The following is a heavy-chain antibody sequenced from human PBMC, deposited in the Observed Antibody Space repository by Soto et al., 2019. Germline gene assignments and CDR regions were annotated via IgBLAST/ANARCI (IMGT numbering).Heavy chain of an antibody. CDR1: GFTFSRYG. Sequence: PGGSLRLSCAASGFTFSRYGMHWVRQAPGKGLEWVAVISYDGSNKYYADSVKGRFTISRDNSKNTLYLQMNSLRAEDTAVYYCAKDGRIAARPEDYYYYMDVWGKGTTVTVSS. CDR2: ISYDGSNK. V-gene: IGHV3-30*18. D-gene: IGHD6-6*01. CDR3: AKDGRIAARPEDYYYYMDV. J-gene: IGHJ6*03.